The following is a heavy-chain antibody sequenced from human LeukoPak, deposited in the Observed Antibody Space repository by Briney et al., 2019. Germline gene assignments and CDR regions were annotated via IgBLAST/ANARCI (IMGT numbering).Heavy chain of an antibody. V-gene: IGHV3-30-3*01. Sequence: GGSLRLSCAASGFTFSSYAMHWVRQAPGKGLEWVAVISYDGSNKYYADSVKGRFTISRDNSKNTLYLQMNSLRAEDTAVYYCARGVRVYFDYWGQGTLVTVSS. CDR1: GFTFSSYA. CDR2: ISYDGSNK. D-gene: IGHD2-21*01. CDR3: ARGVRVYFDY. J-gene: IGHJ4*02.